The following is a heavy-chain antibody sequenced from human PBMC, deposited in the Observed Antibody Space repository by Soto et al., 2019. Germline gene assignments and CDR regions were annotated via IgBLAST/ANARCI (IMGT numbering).Heavy chain of an antibody. J-gene: IGHJ5*02. D-gene: IGHD2-21*02. CDR2: IYHSGST. Sequence: SETLSLTCTVSGYSIRNGYYWGWIRQPPGKGLEWIGTIYHSGSTYYNPSLKSRVTISVDASENHFSLKLSSVTAADTAVYYCARVGPYCGGDCYSPPPWGQGTLVTAPQ. CDR1: GYSIRNGYY. CDR3: ARVGPYCGGDCYSPPP. V-gene: IGHV4-38-2*02.